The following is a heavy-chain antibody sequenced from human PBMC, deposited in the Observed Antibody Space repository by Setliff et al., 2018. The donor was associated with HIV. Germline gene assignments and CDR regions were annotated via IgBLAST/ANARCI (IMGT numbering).Heavy chain of an antibody. V-gene: IGHV4-59*11. CDR2: IYYNVNN. CDR3: TRGGSMTTLTT. Sequence: SETLSLTCAVSGVSISSQYWSWIRQPPGKGLEWIGFIYYNVNNNYKPSLKSRVSISVDTSKNQLSLRLSSVTAADTAVYYCTRGGSMTTLTTWGQGTLVTVSS. J-gene: IGHJ4*02. CDR1: GVSISSQY. D-gene: IGHD4-4*01.